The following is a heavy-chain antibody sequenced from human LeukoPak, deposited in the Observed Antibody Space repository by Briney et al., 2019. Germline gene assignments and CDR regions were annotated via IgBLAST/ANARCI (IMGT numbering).Heavy chain of an antibody. D-gene: IGHD3-10*01. CDR1: GFTFSSYA. Sequence: HPGGSLRLSRAASGFTFSSYAMSWVRQAPGKGLEWVSAISGSGGSTYYADSVKGRFTISRDNSKNTLYLQMNSLRAEDTAVYYCAKDLRVLLRFGPQDCWGQGTLVTVSS. CDR2: ISGSGGST. J-gene: IGHJ4*02. CDR3: AKDLRVLLRFGPQDC. V-gene: IGHV3-23*01.